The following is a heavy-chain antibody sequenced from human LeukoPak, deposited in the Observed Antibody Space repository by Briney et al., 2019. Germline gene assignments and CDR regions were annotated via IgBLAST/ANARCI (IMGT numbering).Heavy chain of an antibody. CDR1: GFTFTSYT. V-gene: IGHV3-48*04. CDR2: ISSSGSAK. CDR3: ARGSQWDLLGSCDY. J-gene: IGHJ4*02. Sequence: PGGSLRLSCVASGFTFTSYTMNWVRQAPGKGLEWVSYISSSGSAKYYADSVKGRFTISRDNAKNSLSLQMNSLRAEDTAVYYCARGSQWDLLGSCDYWGREPWSPSPQ. D-gene: IGHD1-26*01.